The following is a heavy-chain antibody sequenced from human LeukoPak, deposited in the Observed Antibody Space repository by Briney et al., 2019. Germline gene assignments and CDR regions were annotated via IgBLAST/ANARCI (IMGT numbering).Heavy chain of an antibody. Sequence: GGSLRLSCAASGLIFSKYWMTWVRQAPGKGLEWVTSIKPDGSEKYYLDSVKGRFTISRDNARDSLYLQMNSLRDDDTSVYYCARLTIVAVAGFGYWGQGTLVTVSS. CDR3: ARLTIVAVAGFGY. CDR1: GLIFSKYW. J-gene: IGHJ4*02. V-gene: IGHV3-7*01. CDR2: IKPDGSEK. D-gene: IGHD6-19*01.